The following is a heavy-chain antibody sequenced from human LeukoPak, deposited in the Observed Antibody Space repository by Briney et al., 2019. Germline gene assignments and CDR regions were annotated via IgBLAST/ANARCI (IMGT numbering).Heavy chain of an antibody. CDR3: ARDHDYYGSGSFQY. Sequence: ASVKVSCKASGYTFTSNYIHWVRQAPGQGLEWMGMIYPRDGSTSYAQKFQGRVTITADESTNTAYMELSSLRSEGTAVYYCARDHDYYGSGSFQYWGQGTLVTVSS. D-gene: IGHD3-10*01. CDR1: GYTFTSNY. V-gene: IGHV1-46*01. J-gene: IGHJ1*01. CDR2: IYPRDGST.